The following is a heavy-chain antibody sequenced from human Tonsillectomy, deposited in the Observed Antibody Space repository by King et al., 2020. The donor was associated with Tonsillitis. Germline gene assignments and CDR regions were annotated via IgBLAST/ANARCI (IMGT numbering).Heavy chain of an antibody. Sequence: EVQLVESGGGLVQPGGSLRLSCAASGFTFSSYAMSWVRQAPGKGLEGVSAISGSGGSTYDADSVKGRFTISRDNSKNTTHLQMNSLRAEDTAVYYCAKDVAVAGGVLYFDYWGQGTLVTVSS. D-gene: IGHD6-19*01. CDR3: AKDVAVAGGVLYFDY. CDR1: GFTFSSYA. CDR2: ISGSGGST. V-gene: IGHV3-23*04. J-gene: IGHJ4*02.